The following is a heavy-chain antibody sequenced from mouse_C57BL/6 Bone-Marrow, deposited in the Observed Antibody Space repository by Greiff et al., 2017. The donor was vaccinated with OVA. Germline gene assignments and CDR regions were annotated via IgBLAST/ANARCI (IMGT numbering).Heavy chain of an antibody. J-gene: IGHJ1*03. V-gene: IGHV1-15*01. Sequence: QVQLKESGAELVRPGASVTLSCKASGYTFTDYEMHWVKQTPVHGLELIGAIDPETGGTAYNQKFKGKAILTADKSSSTAYMELRSLTSEDSAVYYCTNYYGSSIYWYFDVWGTGTTVTVSS. CDR3: TNYYGSSIYWYFDV. CDR2: IDPETGGT. D-gene: IGHD1-1*01. CDR1: GYTFTDYE.